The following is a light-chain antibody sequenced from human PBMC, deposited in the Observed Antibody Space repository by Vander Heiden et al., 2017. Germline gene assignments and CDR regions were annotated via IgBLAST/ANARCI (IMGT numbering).Light chain of an antibody. CDR1: QSVICN. CDR3: QQENNGHPSFT. J-gene: IGKJ4*01. V-gene: IGKV3D-15*01. Sequence: EIVMRQCPASLSVSPGERATLSCRASQSVICNLDWYEQQPSQAPPLLIFGASTRSKVSIASFSGSGDGTEVNLTIISRQLEDFEVYYCQQENNGHPSFTFGRGTKVEIK. CDR2: GAS.